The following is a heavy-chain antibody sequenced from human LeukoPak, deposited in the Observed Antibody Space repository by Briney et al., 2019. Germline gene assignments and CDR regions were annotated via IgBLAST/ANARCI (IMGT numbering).Heavy chain of an antibody. D-gene: IGHD6-13*01. Sequence: PSETLSLTCTVSGGSINSYYWSWIRQPPGKGLEWVGYIYYSGNTNYNPSLKSRVTISVDTSKKQFSLKLSLVTAADTAVYYCARNGAAAGNYYYYGRDVWGQGTTLTVSS. CDR2: IYYSGNT. CDR1: GGSINSYY. CDR3: ARNGAAAGNYYYYGRDV. V-gene: IGHV4-59*01. J-gene: IGHJ6*02.